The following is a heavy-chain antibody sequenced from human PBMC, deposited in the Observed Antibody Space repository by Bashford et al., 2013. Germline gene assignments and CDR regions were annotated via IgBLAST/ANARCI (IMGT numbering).Heavy chain of an antibody. Sequence: GSLRLSCAASGFIFSSYAMSWVRQAPGKGLEWVAVIWYDGSNKYYADSVKGRFTISRDNSKNTLYLQMNSLRAEDTAVYYCARDFITIFGVAPGSTWFDPWGQGTLVTVSS. CDR1: GFIFSSYA. J-gene: IGHJ5*02. V-gene: IGHV3-33*08. CDR3: ARDFITIFGVAPGSTWFDP. D-gene: IGHD3-3*01. CDR2: IWYDGSNK.